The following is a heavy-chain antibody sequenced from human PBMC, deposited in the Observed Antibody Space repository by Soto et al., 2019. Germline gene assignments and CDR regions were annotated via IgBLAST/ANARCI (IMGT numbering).Heavy chain of an antibody. J-gene: IGHJ4*02. CDR2: ISGSGGST. D-gene: IGHD6-13*01. Sequence: GGSLRLSCAASGFMFSDYAMDWVRQAPGKGLEWVSAISGSGGSTYYADSVKGRFTISRDNSKNMLYLQVNSLRAEDTAVYYCAKLGAAGVAYWGQGTLVTVSS. CDR1: GFMFSDYA. CDR3: AKLGAAGVAY. V-gene: IGHV3-23*01.